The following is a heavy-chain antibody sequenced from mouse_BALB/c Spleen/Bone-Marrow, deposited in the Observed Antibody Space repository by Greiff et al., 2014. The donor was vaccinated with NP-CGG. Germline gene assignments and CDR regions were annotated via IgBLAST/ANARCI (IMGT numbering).Heavy chain of an antibody. CDR3: ARHESYGNYLYFDV. J-gene: IGHJ1*01. V-gene: IGHV1-62-2*01. D-gene: IGHD2-10*02. CDR2: FYPGSGSI. CDR1: GYTFTEYI. Sequence: QVQLQQPGAGLVKPGASVKLSCKASGYTFTEYIIHWVKQRSGQGLEWIGWFYPGSGSIKYNEKFKDKATLTADKSSSTVFMELSRLTSEDSAVYFCARHESYGNYLYFDVWGAGTTVTVSS.